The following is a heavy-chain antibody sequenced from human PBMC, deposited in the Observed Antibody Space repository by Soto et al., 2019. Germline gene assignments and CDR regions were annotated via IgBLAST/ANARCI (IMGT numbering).Heavy chain of an antibody. CDR3: ARGHRIQLWFNQFDY. J-gene: IGHJ4*02. CDR2: INHSGST. CDR1: GGSFSGYY. Sequence: PSETLSLTCAVYGGSFSGYYWSWIRQPPGKGLEWIGEINHSGSTNYNPSLKSRVTISVDTSKNQFSLKLSSVTAADTAVYYCARGHRIQLWFNQFDYWGQGTLVTVSS. D-gene: IGHD5-18*01. V-gene: IGHV4-34*01.